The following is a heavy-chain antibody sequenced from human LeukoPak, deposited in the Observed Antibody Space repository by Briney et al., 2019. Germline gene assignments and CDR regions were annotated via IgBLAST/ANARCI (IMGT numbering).Heavy chain of an antibody. D-gene: IGHD3-22*01. CDR3: ARPAYDSSGYFDAFDI. Sequence: SETLSLTCTVSGGSISSYYWSWIRQPPGKGLEWIGYIYYSGSTNYNPSLKSRITISVDTSKNQFSLKLSSVTAADTAVYYCARPAYDSSGYFDAFDIWGQGTMVTVSS. CDR1: GGSISSYY. V-gene: IGHV4-59*01. CDR2: IYYSGST. J-gene: IGHJ3*02.